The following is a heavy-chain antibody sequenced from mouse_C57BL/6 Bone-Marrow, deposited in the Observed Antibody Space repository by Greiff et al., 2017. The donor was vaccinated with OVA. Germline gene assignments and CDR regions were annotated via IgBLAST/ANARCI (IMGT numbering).Heavy chain of an antibody. CDR1: GFTFSNYW. CDR3: TGGYYGYDWWYFDG. Sequence: DVKLVESGGGLVQPGGSMKLSCVASGFTFSNYWMNWVRQSPEQGLEWVAQIRLKSDNYATHYAESVKGRFTISRDDSKSSIYLQKKNLSAEDTGNYYGTGGYYGYDWWYFDGWGTGTTVTVSS. V-gene: IGHV6-3*01. CDR2: IRLKSDNYAT. D-gene: IGHD2-2*01. J-gene: IGHJ1*03.